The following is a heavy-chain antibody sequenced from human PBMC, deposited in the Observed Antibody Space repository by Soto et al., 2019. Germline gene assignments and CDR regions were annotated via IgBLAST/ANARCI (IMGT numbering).Heavy chain of an antibody. Sequence: SETLSLTCAVYGGSFSGYYWSWIRQPPGKGLEWIGEINHSGSTNYNPSLKSRVTISVDTSKNQFSLKLSSVTAADTAVYYCARGGGVCSGGSCYPGHYMDVWGKGTTVTVSS. CDR1: GGSFSGYY. CDR3: ARGGGVCSGGSCYPGHYMDV. V-gene: IGHV4-34*01. CDR2: INHSGST. J-gene: IGHJ6*03. D-gene: IGHD2-15*01.